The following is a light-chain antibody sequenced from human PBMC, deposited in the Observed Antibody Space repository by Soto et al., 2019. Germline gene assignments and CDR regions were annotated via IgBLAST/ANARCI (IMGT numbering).Light chain of an antibody. CDR2: AAS. CDR3: QQYNSYSQT. J-gene: IGKJ1*01. CDR1: QSISSY. V-gene: IGKV1-39*01. Sequence: DIQMTQSPSSLSASVGDRVTITCRASQSISSYLNWYQQKQGKAPKIXIYAASSLQSGVPSRFSGSGSGTEFTLTISSLQPEDFETYDCQQYNSYSQTFGQGTKVDIK.